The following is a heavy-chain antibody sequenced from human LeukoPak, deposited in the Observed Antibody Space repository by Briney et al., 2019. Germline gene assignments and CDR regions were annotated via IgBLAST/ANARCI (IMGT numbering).Heavy chain of an antibody. J-gene: IGHJ4*02. D-gene: IGHD1-14*01. CDR1: GITVSSSY. Sequence: GGSLRLSCAASGITVSSSYLSWVRQAPGKGLEWVSLIYSGGSTYYADSVKGRFTVSRDNSKNTLYLQMNSLRAEDTAVYYCARDSGRGYFDYWGQGTLVTVSS. CDR3: ARDSGRGYFDY. V-gene: IGHV3-53*01. CDR2: IYSGGST.